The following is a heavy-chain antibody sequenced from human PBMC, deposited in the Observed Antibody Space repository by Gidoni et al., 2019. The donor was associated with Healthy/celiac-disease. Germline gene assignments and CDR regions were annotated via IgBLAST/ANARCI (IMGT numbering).Heavy chain of an antibody. V-gene: IGHV1-69*01. D-gene: IGHD6-13*01. CDR3: ARGSAGSSSWYSPEEKPRIYGMDV. CDR1: GGPFSSYA. CDR2: IIPIFGTA. Sequence: QVQLVQSGAEVKKPGSSVKVSCKAYGGPFSSYAISWVRQAPGQGLEWMGGIIPIFGTANYAQKVQGRVTITADESTSTAYMELSSLRSEDTAVYYCARGSAGSSSWYSPEEKPRIYGMDVWGQGTTVTVSS. J-gene: IGHJ6*02.